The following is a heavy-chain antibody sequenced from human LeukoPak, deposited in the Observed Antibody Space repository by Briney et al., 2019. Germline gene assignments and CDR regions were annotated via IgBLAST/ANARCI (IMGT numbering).Heavy chain of an antibody. CDR2: IYSGDNT. J-gene: IGHJ6*03. CDR3: ARAYSGYENYYYYYYMDV. Sequence: GGSLRLSCAASGFTVSNNYMSWVRQAPGKGLEWVSVIYSGDNTYYLESVKGRFTISRDNAKNSLYLQMNSLRAEDTALYYCARAYSGYENYYYYYYMDVWGKGTTVTVSS. V-gene: IGHV3-53*01. CDR1: GFTVSNNY. D-gene: IGHD5-12*01.